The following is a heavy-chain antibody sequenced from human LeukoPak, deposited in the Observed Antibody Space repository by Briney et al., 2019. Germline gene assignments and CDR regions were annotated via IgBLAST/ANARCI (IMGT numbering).Heavy chain of an antibody. CDR2: INHSGST. CDR1: GGSFSGYY. Sequence: SETLSLTCAVYGGSFSGYYWSWIRQPPGKGLEWIGEINHSGSTNYNPSLKSRVTISVDTSKNQFSLKLSSVTAADTAVYCCARGREWLTPDYWGQGTLVTVSS. CDR3: ARGREWLTPDY. V-gene: IGHV4-34*01. J-gene: IGHJ4*02. D-gene: IGHD5-24*01.